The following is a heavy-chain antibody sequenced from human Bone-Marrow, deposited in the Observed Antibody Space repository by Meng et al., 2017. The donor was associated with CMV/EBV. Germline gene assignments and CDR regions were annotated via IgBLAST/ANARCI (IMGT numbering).Heavy chain of an antibody. CDR2: INPNSGGT. J-gene: IGHJ4*02. Sequence: ASVKVSCKASGYTFTGYYMHWVRQAPGQGLEWMGWINPNSGGTNYAQKFQGRVTMTRDTSTSTAYMELSRLRSDDTAVYYCARDAQYYDFWSGYYTPLDYWGQGTLVTVSS. V-gene: IGHV1-2*02. CDR1: GYTFTGYY. D-gene: IGHD3-3*01. CDR3: ARDAQYYDFWSGYYTPLDY.